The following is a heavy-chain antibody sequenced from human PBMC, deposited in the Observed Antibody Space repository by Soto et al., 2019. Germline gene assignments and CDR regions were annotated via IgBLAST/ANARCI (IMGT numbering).Heavy chain of an antibody. CDR3: ARDSRIQLWSPYYGMDV. V-gene: IGHV3-33*01. CDR1: GFTFSSYG. D-gene: IGHD5-18*01. CDR2: IWYDGSNK. Sequence: PGGSLRLSCAASGFTFSSYGMHWVRQAPGKGLEWVAVIWYDGSNKYYADSVKGRFTISRDNSKNTLYLQMNSLRAEDTAVYYCARDSRIQLWSPYYGMDVWGQGTTVTVS. J-gene: IGHJ6*02.